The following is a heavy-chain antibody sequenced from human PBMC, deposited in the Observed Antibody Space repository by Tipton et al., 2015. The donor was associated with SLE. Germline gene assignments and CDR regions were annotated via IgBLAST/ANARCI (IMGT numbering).Heavy chain of an antibody. CDR2: LRDDGSNK. J-gene: IGHJ4*02. Sequence: SLRLSCAASGFIFSTYGMHWVRQAPGKGLEWVAFLRDDGSNKYYANSVKGRFTISRDNSKNTLYLQMNSLRVEDTAVYYCARESSSGWYYSKGFDYWGQGTLVTVSS. V-gene: IGHV3-30*02. CDR3: ARESSSGWYYSKGFDY. CDR1: GFIFSTYG. D-gene: IGHD6-19*01.